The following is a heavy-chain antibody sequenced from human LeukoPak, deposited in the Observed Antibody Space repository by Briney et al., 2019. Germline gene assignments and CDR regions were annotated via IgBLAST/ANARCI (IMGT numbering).Heavy chain of an antibody. CDR1: GFTFSSYG. V-gene: IGHV3-30*18. J-gene: IGHJ3*02. CDR3: AKTLMGASPPFDI. CDR2: ISYDGSNK. D-gene: IGHD1-26*01. Sequence: QPGRSLRLSCAASGFTFSSYGMHWVRQAPGKGLEWVAVISYDGSNKYYADSVKGRFTISRDNSKNTLYLQVNSLRAEDTAVYYCAKTLMGASPPFDIWGQGTMVTVSS.